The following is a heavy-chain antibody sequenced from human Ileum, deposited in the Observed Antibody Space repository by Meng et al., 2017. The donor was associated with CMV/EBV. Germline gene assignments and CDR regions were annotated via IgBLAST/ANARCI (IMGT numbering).Heavy chain of an antibody. Sequence: ASVKVSCKASGYIFSSYGISWVRQAPGQGPEWMGWISAYNGYTRYAQKVQGRVTLTRDTSTSTAYMDLRSLRYDDTAVYYCARDRGGSSPSYDYWGQGTLVTVSS. V-gene: IGHV1-18*01. CDR1: GYIFSSYG. J-gene: IGHJ4*02. CDR3: ARDRGGSSPSYDY. D-gene: IGHD6-6*01. CDR2: ISAYNGYT.